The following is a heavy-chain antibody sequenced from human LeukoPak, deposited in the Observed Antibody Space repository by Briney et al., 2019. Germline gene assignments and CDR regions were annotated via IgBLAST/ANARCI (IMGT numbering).Heavy chain of an antibody. CDR2: TSYDGSEE. CDR3: ARAKGIAVDGTGGRIDF. D-gene: IGHD6-13*01. J-gene: IGHJ4*02. Sequence: GSSLRLSCAASGFAFSSFAMHWVRQAPGKGLEWVAVTSYDGSEEFYADFVKGRFTISRDNSKNTLFLYMNSLRTEGTAVFYCARAKGIAVDGTGGRIDFWGRGTLVTVSS. V-gene: IGHV3-30*04. CDR1: GFAFSSFA.